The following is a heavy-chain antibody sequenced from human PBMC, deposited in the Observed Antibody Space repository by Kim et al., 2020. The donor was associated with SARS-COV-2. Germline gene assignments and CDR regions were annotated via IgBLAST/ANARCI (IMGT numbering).Heavy chain of an antibody. Sequence: GGSLRLSCAVSGFTLSSYSMSWVRQAPGKGLEWVAAINGSGSGTYYADSVKGRFTISRDNAKNSLYLEMNSLRAEDTAIYYFASLDAAQVSVVHWGQGT. V-gene: IGHV3-23*01. J-gene: IGHJ4*02. CDR2: INGSGSGT. D-gene: IGHD2-15*01. CDR1: GFTLSSYS. CDR3: ASLDAAQVSVVH.